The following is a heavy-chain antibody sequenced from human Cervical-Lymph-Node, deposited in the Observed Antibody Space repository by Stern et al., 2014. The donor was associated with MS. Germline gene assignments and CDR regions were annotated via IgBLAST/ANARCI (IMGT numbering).Heavy chain of an antibody. J-gene: IGHJ4*02. CDR1: GFTFSSYS. D-gene: IGHD4-17*01. V-gene: IGHV3-21*01. CDR3: ARSSTVTTKFDS. Sequence: VQLGQSGGGLVKPGGSLRLSCAASGFTFSSYSMHWVRQAPGKGLEWLSSIRGSGSNIYYAASVQVRFTISRDNTKNSLSLQMNSLRADDTAVYYCARSSTVTTKFDSWGQGTLVTVSS. CDR2: IRGSGSNI.